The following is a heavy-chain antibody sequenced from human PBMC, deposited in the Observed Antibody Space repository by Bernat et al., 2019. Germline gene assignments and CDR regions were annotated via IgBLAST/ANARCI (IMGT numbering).Heavy chain of an antibody. J-gene: IGHJ4*02. V-gene: IGHV1-2*02. CDR1: GYTFTGYY. CDR2: INPNSGGT. Sequence: QVQLVQSGAEVKKPGASVKVSCKASGYTFTGYYMHWVRQAPGQGLEWMGWINPNSGGTNYAQKVQGRVTMTRDTSISTAYMELRRLRSDDTAVYYCARGSAGSLYYDLFTGSWPHSWGQGPLVTVSS. D-gene: IGHD3-9*01. CDR3: ARGSAGSLYYDLFTGSWPHS.